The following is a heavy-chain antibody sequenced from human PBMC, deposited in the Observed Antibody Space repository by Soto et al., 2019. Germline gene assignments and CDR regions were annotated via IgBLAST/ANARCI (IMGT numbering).Heavy chain of an antibody. V-gene: IGHV3-23*01. Sequence: HPGGSLRLSCAASGFTFRDYAMNWVRQAPGKGLEWVADISGNGNSARHADSVKGRFTISRDNSQNTLYLHMNSLRVDDTAIYYCGKERRGSGWSVCNFWGQGTLVTVS. CDR1: GFTFRDYA. CDR2: ISGNGNSA. D-gene: IGHD6-19*01. J-gene: IGHJ4*02. CDR3: GKERRGSGWSVCNF.